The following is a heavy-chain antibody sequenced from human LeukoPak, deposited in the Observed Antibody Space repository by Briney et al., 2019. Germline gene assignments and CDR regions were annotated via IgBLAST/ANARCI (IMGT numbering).Heavy chain of an antibody. CDR3: ARGPVRDDGLTGDSYYYGFDV. J-gene: IGHJ6*02. D-gene: IGHD3-9*01. CDR1: GGSFTDYY. V-gene: IGHV4-34*01. Sequence: SSETLSLTCAVYGGSFTDYYWSWIRQAPGKGLEWIGRIHHSAGTSYNPSLKSRATISADTSTKQLSLKLTSVTAADTAVFYCARGPVRDDGLTGDSYYYGFDVWGQGTTVTVSS. CDR2: IHHSAGT.